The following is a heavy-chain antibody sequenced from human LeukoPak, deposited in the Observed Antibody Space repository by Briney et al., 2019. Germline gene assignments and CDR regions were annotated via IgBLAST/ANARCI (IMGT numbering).Heavy chain of an antibody. CDR1: GGSISSSSYY. CDR3: ARKGVQDFWSGSGFSWFDP. J-gene: IGHJ5*02. CDR2: IYYSGST. D-gene: IGHD3-3*01. V-gene: IGHV4-39*01. Sequence: PSETLSLTCTVSGGSISSSSYYWGWLRQPPGKGLEWIGSIYYSGSTYYNPSLKSRVTISVDTSKNQFSLKLSSVTAADTAVYYCARKGVQDFWSGSGFSWFDPWGQGTLVTVSS.